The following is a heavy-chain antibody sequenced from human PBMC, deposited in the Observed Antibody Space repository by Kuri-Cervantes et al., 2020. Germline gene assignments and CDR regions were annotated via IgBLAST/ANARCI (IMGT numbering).Heavy chain of an antibody. D-gene: IGHD3-3*01. CDR1: GFTFGDYA. CDR2: IRSKAYGETT. V-gene: IGHV3-49*04. CDR3: ARDRLLRPGYYYYYMDV. J-gene: IGHJ6*03. Sequence: GESLKISCTASGFTFGDYAMSWVRQAPGKGLEWVGFIRSKAYGETTEYAASVKGRFTISRDNAKNTLYLQMNSLRAEDTAVYYCARDRLLRPGYYYYYMDVWGKGTTVTVSS.